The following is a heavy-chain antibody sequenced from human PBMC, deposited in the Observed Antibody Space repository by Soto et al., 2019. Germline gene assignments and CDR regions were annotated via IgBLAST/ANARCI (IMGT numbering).Heavy chain of an antibody. Sequence: GGSLRLSCTASGFTFSNYAMSWVRQAPGKGLEWVSAITRTDSTYYADSVKGRFTISRDNSRNTLYLQMNSLGAEDAALYYCAKALVGEVGATDYWGQGTLVTVSS. J-gene: IGHJ4*02. D-gene: IGHD1-26*01. CDR1: GFTFSNYA. CDR2: ITRTDST. V-gene: IGHV3-23*01. CDR3: AKALVGEVGATDY.